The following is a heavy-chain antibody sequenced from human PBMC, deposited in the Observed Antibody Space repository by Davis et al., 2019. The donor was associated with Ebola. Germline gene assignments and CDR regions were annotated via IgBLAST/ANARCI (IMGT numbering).Heavy chain of an antibody. J-gene: IGHJ6*02. Sequence: PGGSLRLSCVASGFTFSNYDMHWVRQATGKGLEWVSAIGTVGDTYYLGSVKGRFTISRENAKNSLYLQMNSLRVEDTAVYYCARFVGGRTTMVTNDYYGMDVWGQGTSVTVSS. D-gene: IGHD5-18*01. V-gene: IGHV3-13*01. CDR2: IGTVGDT. CDR1: GFTFSNYD. CDR3: ARFVGGRTTMVTNDYYGMDV.